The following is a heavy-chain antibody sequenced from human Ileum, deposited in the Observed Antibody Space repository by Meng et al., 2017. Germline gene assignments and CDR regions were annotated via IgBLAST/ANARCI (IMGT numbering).Heavy chain of an antibody. V-gene: IGHV4-59*08. CDR3: ARLLDSSDWGWFDP. Sequence: HVPLQESGPGLVKPSETLALTCSVSGASISSHYWTWIRQPPGKGLEYIGYIYYRGGASYNPSLRSRVTMSVDTSKNQFSLNLSSVTAADTAVYYCARLLDSSDWGWFDPWGQGTLVTVSS. CDR2: IYYRGGA. J-gene: IGHJ5*02. CDR1: GASISSHY. D-gene: IGHD3-22*01.